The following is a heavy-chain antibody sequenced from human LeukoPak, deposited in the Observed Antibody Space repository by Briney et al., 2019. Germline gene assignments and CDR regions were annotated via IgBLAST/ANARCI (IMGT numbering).Heavy chain of an antibody. J-gene: IGHJ6*03. D-gene: IGHD6-13*01. Sequence: SQTLSLTCAISGDSVFSNSAAWNWIRQSPSRGLEWLGWTYYRSKWYNDYAVSVKSRITINPDTSKNQFSLQLNSVTPEDTAVYYCAREAGYSSSWIKNYYYYYYMDVWGKGTAVTVS. CDR3: AREAGYSSSWIKNYYYYYYMDV. CDR2: TYYRSKWYN. V-gene: IGHV6-1*01. CDR1: GDSVFSNSAA.